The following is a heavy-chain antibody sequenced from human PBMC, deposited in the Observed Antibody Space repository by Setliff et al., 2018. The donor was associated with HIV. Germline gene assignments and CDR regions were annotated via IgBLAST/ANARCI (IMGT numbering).Heavy chain of an antibody. CDR1: GFSFDDFA. CDR3: ARGRTQWLNYNYFDP. V-gene: IGHV3-43D*04. J-gene: IGHJ5*02. CDR2: LTGNGVST. D-gene: IGHD6-19*01. Sequence: PGGSLRLSCAASGFSFDDFAMHWVRQAPGKGLEWVSLLTGNGVSTYYADSVKGRFTISRDNSKNSLHLQMSSLRPEDTAFYYCARGRTQWLNYNYFDPWGLGTLVTVSS.